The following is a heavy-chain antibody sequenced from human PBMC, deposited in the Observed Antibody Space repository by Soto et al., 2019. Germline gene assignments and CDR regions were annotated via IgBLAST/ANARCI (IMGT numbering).Heavy chain of an antibody. CDR3: ARDLRGEGFDY. CDR2: IGTAGDT. Sequence: GTLLLPCSASGFTFSSYDMHWVRQATGKGLEWVSAIGTAGDTYYPGSVKGRFTISRENAKNSLYLQMNSLRAGDTAVYYCARDLRGEGFDYWSQGTQVTVYS. V-gene: IGHV3-13*01. CDR1: GFTFSSYD. J-gene: IGHJ4*02.